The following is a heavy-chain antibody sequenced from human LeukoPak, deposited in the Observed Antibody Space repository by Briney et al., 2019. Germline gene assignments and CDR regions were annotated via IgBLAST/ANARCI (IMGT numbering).Heavy chain of an antibody. J-gene: IGHJ4*02. CDR2: ISGSGGGT. Sequence: GGSLRLSCAASGFTFSSYAMSWVRQAPGKGLEWVSAISGSGGGTYYADSVKGRFTISRDNSKNTLYLQMNSLRAEDTAVYYCAKVGKRYSSGWYDYWGQGTLVTVSS. CDR1: GFTFSSYA. CDR3: AKVGKRYSSGWYDY. V-gene: IGHV3-23*01. D-gene: IGHD6-19*01.